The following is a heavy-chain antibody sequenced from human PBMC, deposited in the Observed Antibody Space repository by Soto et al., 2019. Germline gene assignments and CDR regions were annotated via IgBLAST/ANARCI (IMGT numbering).Heavy chain of an antibody. V-gene: IGHV4-31*03. J-gene: IGHJ4*02. D-gene: IGHD6-13*01. CDR2: IYYSGGT. CDR1: GGYISSGYF. Sequence: SETLSLTCTVSGGYISSGYFWSWIRQRPVKGLEWIGNIYYSGGTYSNPSLDSRVVMSVDTSKNEFTLKVNSVTAADTAMYYCATLAKEENPKRESWYAFEIWGQGILVTVSS. CDR3: ATLAKEENPKRESWYAFEI.